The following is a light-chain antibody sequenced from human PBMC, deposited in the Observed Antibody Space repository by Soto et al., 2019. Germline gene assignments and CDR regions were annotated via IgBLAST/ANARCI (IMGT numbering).Light chain of an antibody. Sequence: EIGLTQSPGTLSLSPGERATLSCRASQSISSNYLAWYQQKPGQAPRLLIYGASTRATGIPDRFSGSGSGTDFTLTISRLEPEDFAVYHCQQYDDSMTFGQGTKVDNK. CDR1: QSISSNY. J-gene: IGKJ1*01. CDR2: GAS. CDR3: QQYDDSMT. V-gene: IGKV3-20*01.